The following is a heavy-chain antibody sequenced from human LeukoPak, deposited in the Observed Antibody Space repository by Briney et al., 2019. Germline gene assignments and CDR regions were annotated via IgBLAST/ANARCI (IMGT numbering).Heavy chain of an antibody. CDR2: IIPVLGIA. D-gene: IGHD4-23*01. J-gene: IGHJ4*02. V-gene: IGHV1-69*04. CDR1: GGTFSSYA. Sequence: SVKVSCKASGGTFSSYAISWVRQAPGQGLEWMGRIIPVLGIANYAQKFQGRVAITADKSTSTAYMELSSLRSEDTAVYYCARDGDGGNSDYWGQGTLVTVSS. CDR3: ARDGDGGNSDY.